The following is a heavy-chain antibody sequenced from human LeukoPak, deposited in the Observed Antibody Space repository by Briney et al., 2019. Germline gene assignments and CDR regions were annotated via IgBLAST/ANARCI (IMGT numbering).Heavy chain of an antibody. CDR3: ARVSRGYGGNTAYYYYGMDV. Sequence: ASVKVSCKASGYTFIGYYLHWGRHAPEQGLGSMGWINPITGVTNYAQRFQGRVTMTRDTSTSTAHMELSRLRSDDTAVYYCARVSRGYGGNTAYYYYGMDVWGQGTTVTVSS. V-gene: IGHV1-2*02. CDR1: GYTFIGYY. CDR2: INPITGVT. D-gene: IGHD4-23*01. J-gene: IGHJ6*02.